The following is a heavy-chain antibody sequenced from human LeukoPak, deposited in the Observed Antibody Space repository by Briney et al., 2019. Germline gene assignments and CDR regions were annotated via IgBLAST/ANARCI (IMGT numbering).Heavy chain of an antibody. D-gene: IGHD1-26*01. CDR3: ARDLVGATALGAFDI. V-gene: IGHV3-21*01. CDR1: GFTFSSYS. J-gene: IGHJ3*02. Sequence: GSLRLSCAASGFTFSSYSMNWVRQAPGKGLEWVSSISSSSSYIYYADSVKGRFTISRDNAKNSLYLQMNSLRAEDTAVYYCARDLVGATALGAFDIWGQGTMVTVSS. CDR2: ISSSSSYI.